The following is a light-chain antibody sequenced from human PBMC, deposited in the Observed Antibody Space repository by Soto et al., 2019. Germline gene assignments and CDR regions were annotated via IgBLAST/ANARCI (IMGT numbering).Light chain of an antibody. Sequence: QSALTQPASVSGSPGQSITISCTGSSSDVGDHSYVSWYQQHPGKVPKVMIYEVTNRPSGVSDRFSGSKSGDTASLTISGLQAEDEADYYCFSYTGSGTYVFGTGTKVTVL. CDR2: EVT. CDR3: FSYTGSGTYV. V-gene: IGLV2-14*01. J-gene: IGLJ1*01. CDR1: SSDVGDHSY.